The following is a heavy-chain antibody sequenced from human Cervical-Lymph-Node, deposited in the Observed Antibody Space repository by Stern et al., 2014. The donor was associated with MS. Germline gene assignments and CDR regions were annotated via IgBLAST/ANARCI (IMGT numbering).Heavy chain of an antibody. CDR1: GFTVSSNY. CDR2: IYSGGST. J-gene: IGHJ3*02. V-gene: IGHV3-53*04. D-gene: IGHD1-1*01. CDR3: ARGQERTLGFDI. Sequence: VQLVESGGGLVQPGGSLSLSCAASGFTVSSNYMSWVRQAPGKGLEWVSVIYSGGSTCSVDSVKGRFTISRHNSKNTLYLQMNSLRAEDTAVYYCARGQERTLGFDIWGQGTMVTVSS.